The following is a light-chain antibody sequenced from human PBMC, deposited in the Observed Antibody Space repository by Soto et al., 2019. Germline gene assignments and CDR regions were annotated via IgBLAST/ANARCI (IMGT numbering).Light chain of an antibody. CDR3: CSYAGSSTLVV. CDR2: EGS. V-gene: IGLV2-23*01. Sequence: QSVLTQPASVSGSPGQSITISCTGTSSDVGSYNLVSWYQQHPGKAPKLMINEGSKRPSGVSNRFSGSKSGNTASLTISGLQAEDEADYYCCSYAGSSTLVVFGGGTQLTVL. CDR1: SSDVGSYNL. J-gene: IGLJ2*01.